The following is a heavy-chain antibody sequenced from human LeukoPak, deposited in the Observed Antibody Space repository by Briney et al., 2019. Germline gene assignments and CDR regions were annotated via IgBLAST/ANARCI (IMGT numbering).Heavy chain of an antibody. CDR2: IYYSGST. CDR3: VADPINFDF. Sequence: SETLSLTCTVSGGSISSSSYYWGWIRQPPGKGLEWIGSIYYSGSTYYNPSLRSRVTISVDTSKNQFSLKLSSVTAADTAVYYCVADPINFDFWGQGNLVTVSS. V-gene: IGHV4-39*07. CDR1: GGSISSSSYY. J-gene: IGHJ4*02.